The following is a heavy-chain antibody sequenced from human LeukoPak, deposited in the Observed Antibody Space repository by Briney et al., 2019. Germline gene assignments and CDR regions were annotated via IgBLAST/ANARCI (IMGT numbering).Heavy chain of an antibody. V-gene: IGHV4-4*02. Sequence: SGTLSLTCAVSGGSISSSNWWSWVRQPPGTGLEWIGEIYHSGSTNYNPSLKSRVTISVDKSKNQFSLKLSSVTAADTAVYYCARRGSYYDSSGYIYWGQGTLVTVSS. D-gene: IGHD3-22*01. CDR3: ARRGSYYDSSGYIY. CDR1: GGSISSSNW. CDR2: IYHSGST. J-gene: IGHJ4*02.